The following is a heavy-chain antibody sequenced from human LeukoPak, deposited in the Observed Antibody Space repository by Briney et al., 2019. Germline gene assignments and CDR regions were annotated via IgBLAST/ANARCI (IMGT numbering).Heavy chain of an antibody. D-gene: IGHD5-24*01. V-gene: IGHV3-30*04. CDR1: GFTFRSYA. CDR2: ISYDGTNE. Sequence: PGRSLRLSCAASGFTFRSYAMHWVRQAPGKGLEWVALISYDGTNEYYTDSVKGRFTISRDNSKNTVYLQMNRLRTEDTAVYYCARDRYRDDDFSVLDCWGQGTLATVSS. CDR3: ARDRYRDDDFSVLDC. J-gene: IGHJ4*02.